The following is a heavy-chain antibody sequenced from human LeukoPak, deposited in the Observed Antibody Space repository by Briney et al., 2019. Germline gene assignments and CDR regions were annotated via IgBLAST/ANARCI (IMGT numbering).Heavy chain of an antibody. CDR1: GFTFSSYA. D-gene: IGHD2-15*01. CDR2: ISGSGGST. V-gene: IGHV3-23*01. Sequence: PGGSLRLSCAASGFTFSSYAMSWVRQAPGKGLEWVSAISGSGGSTYYADSVKGRLTISRDNSKNTLYLQMNSLRAEDTAVYYCANYGGSLLYFQHWGQGTLVTVSS. CDR3: ANYGGSLLYFQH. J-gene: IGHJ1*01.